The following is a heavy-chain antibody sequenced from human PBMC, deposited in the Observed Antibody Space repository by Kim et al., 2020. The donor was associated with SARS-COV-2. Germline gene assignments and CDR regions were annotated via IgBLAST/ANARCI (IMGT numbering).Heavy chain of an antibody. CDR1: GFTFSSYA. CDR2: ISSNGGST. J-gene: IGHJ4*02. CDR3: ARTYYYDSPFDY. V-gene: IGHV3-64*01. Sequence: GGSLRLSCAASGFTFSSYAMHWVRQAPGKGLEYVSAISSNGGSTYYANSVKGRFTISRDNSKNTLYLQMGSLRAEDMAVYYCARTYYYDSPFDYWGQGTLVTVSS. D-gene: IGHD3-22*01.